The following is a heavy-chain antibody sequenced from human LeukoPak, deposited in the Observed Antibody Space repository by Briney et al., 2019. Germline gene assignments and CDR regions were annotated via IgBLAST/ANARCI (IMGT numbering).Heavy chain of an antibody. J-gene: IGHJ4*02. CDR3: ARDPPRLYDSSGYPEYYFDY. CDR1: GYTFTGYY. Sequence: ASVKVSCKASGYTFTGYYMHWVRQAPGQGLEGRGWINPNSGGTNYAQKFQGRVTINRDTSISTAYMELSRLRSDDTAVYYCARDPPRLYDSSGYPEYYFDYWGQGTLVTVSS. CDR2: INPNSGGT. V-gene: IGHV1-2*02. D-gene: IGHD3-22*01.